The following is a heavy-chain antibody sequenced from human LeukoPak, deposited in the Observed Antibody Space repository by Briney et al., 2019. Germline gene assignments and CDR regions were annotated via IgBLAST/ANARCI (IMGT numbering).Heavy chain of an antibody. J-gene: IGHJ4*02. CDR2: ISSDGREE. Sequence: GRSLRLSCAASGFTFSIYGMHWVRQAPGKGLELVAVISSDGREEDYADSVRGRFTISRDNSRDTLYLQMSSLRPEDAAVYYCRDATKNRGYYFDYGGEGTLVTVS. V-gene: IGHV3-30*03. CDR1: GFTFSIYG. CDR3: RDATKNRGYYFDY. D-gene: IGHD1-14*01.